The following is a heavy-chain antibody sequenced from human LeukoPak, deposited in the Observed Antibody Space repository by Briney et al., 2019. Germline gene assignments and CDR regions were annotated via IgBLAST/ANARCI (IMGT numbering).Heavy chain of an antibody. Sequence: PSETLSLTCTVSGGSVSSGSYYWSWIRQPPGKGLEWIGYIYYSGSTNYNPSLKSRVTISVDTSKNQFSLKLSSVTAADTAVYYCARAFVGHSYGLSYYYYGMDVWGQGTTVTVSS. D-gene: IGHD5-18*01. J-gene: IGHJ6*02. V-gene: IGHV4-61*01. CDR1: GGSVSSGSYY. CDR2: IYYSGST. CDR3: ARAFVGHSYGLSYYYYGMDV.